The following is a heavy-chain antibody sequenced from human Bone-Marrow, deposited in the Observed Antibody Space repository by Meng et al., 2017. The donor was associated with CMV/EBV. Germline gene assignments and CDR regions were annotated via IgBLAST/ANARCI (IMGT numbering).Heavy chain of an antibody. D-gene: IGHD6-13*01. CDR3: AKDSSSWYFGAFDI. CDR2: ISWNSGSI. J-gene: IGHJ3*02. CDR1: GFTFDDYA. Sequence: LKISCAASGFTFDDYAMYRVRQAPGKGLEWVSGISWNSGSIGYADSVKGRFTISRDNAKNSLYLQMNSLRAEDMALYYCAKDSSSWYFGAFDIWGQGTMVTVSS. V-gene: IGHV3-9*03.